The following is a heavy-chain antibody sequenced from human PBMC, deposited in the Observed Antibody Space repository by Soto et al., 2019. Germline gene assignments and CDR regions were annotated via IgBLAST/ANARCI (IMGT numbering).Heavy chain of an antibody. J-gene: IGHJ6*02. D-gene: IGHD2-8*02. CDR1: GGSISSGGYY. CDR3: ARGLVVYAISCMDV. Sequence: PSETLSLTCTVSGGSISSGGYYWSWIRQHPGKGLEWIGYIYYSGSTYYNPSLKSRVTISVDTSKNQFSLKLSSVTAADTAVYYCARGLVVYAISCMDVWGQGTTVTVSS. V-gene: IGHV4-31*03. CDR2: IYYSGST.